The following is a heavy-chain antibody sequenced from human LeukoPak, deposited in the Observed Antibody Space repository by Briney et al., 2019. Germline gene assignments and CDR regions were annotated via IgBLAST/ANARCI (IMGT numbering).Heavy chain of an antibody. CDR2: ISAYNGHT. CDR3: ARDKDLGAVAGTFDY. CDR1: GYTFSTYG. Sequence: ASVKVSCKASGYTFSTYGISWVRQAPGQGLEWMGWISAYNGHTNYAQKFQGRVTMTTDTSTSTAYMELTSLTSDDTAVYYCARDKDLGAVAGTFDYWGQGTLVTVSS. V-gene: IGHV1-18*01. J-gene: IGHJ4*02. D-gene: IGHD6-19*01.